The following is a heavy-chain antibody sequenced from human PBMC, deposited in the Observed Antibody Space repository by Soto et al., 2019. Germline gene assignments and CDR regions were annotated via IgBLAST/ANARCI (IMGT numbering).Heavy chain of an antibody. CDR3: ASGLYSSSWPYYYSGMDV. Sequence: SVKVSCKASGGTFSSYAISWVRQAPGQGLAWMGGIIPIFGTANYAQKFQGRVTITADESTSTAYMELSSLRSEDTAVYYCASGLYSSSWPYYYSGMDVWGQGTTVTVSS. J-gene: IGHJ6*02. D-gene: IGHD6-13*01. V-gene: IGHV1-69*13. CDR2: IIPIFGTA. CDR1: GGTFSSYA.